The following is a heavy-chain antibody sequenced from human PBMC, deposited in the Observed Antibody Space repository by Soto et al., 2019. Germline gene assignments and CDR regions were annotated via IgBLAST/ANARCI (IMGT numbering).Heavy chain of an antibody. CDR2: IYYSGST. Sequence: LETLSLTCAVCGGSVSSSSYYWGWIRQPPGKGLEWIGSIYYSGSTYYNPSLKSRVTISVDTSKNQFSLKLSSVTAADTAVYYCAIPLIQLWFNHMNWFDPWGQGTLVTVSS. J-gene: IGHJ5*02. CDR3: AIPLIQLWFNHMNWFDP. D-gene: IGHD5-18*01. CDR1: GGSVSSSSYY. V-gene: IGHV4-39*01.